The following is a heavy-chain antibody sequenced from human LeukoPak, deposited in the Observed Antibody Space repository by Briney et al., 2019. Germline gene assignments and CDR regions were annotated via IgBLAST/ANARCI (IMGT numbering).Heavy chain of an antibody. D-gene: IGHD5-18*01. V-gene: IGHV1-24*01. CDR2: FDPEDGET. CDR3: TTDIYSYGPPRDY. J-gene: IGHJ4*02. CDR1: GYTLTELS. Sequence: ASVKVSCKVSGYTLTELSMHWVRQAPGKGLEWMGGFDPEDGETLYAQKYQGRATMTEDTSTDTAYMELSSLRSEDTAVCFCTTDIYSYGPPRDYWGQGTLVTVSS.